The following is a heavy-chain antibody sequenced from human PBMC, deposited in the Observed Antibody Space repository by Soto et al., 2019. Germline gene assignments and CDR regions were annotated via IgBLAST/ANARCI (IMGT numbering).Heavy chain of an antibody. CDR1: GGSVSSGTYS. CDR3: ARASGYCSGGTCFPFDY. J-gene: IGHJ4*02. CDR2: IYHSGSF. V-gene: IGHV4-30-2*01. D-gene: IGHD2-15*01. Sequence: PSETLSLTCAVSGGSVSSGTYSWNWVRQPPGKGLEWIGYIYHSGSFYYNPSLKSRVTISVDRSKNQFSLNLSSVTAADTAVYYCARASGYCSGGTCFPFDYWGRGTLVTVSS.